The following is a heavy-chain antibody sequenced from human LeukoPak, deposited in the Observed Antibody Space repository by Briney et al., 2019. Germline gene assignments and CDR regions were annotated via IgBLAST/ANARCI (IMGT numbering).Heavy chain of an antibody. CDR3: AKVHSTSQRASDAFDI. CDR1: GFTFSSYA. J-gene: IGHJ3*02. D-gene: IGHD2-2*01. Sequence: PGGSLRLSCAASGFTFSSYAMSWVRQAPGKGLEWVSAISGSGGSTYYADSVKGRFTISRDNSKNTLYLQMNSLRAEDTAVYYCAKVHSTSQRASDAFDIWGQGTTVTVSS. V-gene: IGHV3-23*01. CDR2: ISGSGGST.